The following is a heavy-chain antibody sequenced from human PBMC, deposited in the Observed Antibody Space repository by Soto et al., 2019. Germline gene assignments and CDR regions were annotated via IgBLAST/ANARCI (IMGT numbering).Heavy chain of an antibody. CDR1: GGTFSSYA. J-gene: IGHJ3*01. CDR2: IIPIFGTA. D-gene: IGHD2-8*02. V-gene: IGHV1-69*13. CDR3: ARDGDRYWHTRGRMNAFDL. Sequence: SVKVSCKASGGTFSSYAISWVRQAPGQGLEWMGGIIPIFGTANYAQKFQGRVTITADESTSTAYMELSSLRSEDTAVYYCARDGDRYWHTRGRMNAFDLWSEGIMVTFSS.